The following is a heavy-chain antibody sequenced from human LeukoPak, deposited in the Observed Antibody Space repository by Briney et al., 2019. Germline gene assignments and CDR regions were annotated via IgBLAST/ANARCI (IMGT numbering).Heavy chain of an antibody. Sequence: GGSLRLSCAASGFRFSNYGMYWVCQAPGKGLEWLALISYDGSKKYYADSVEGRLTISRDNSKNTLFLQMSSLRPEDTALYYCAKEWLWEGFYYGPNVWGQGTTVTVSS. J-gene: IGHJ6*02. CDR3: AKEWLWEGFYYGPNV. D-gene: IGHD1-26*01. V-gene: IGHV3-30*18. CDR1: GFRFSNYG. CDR2: ISYDGSKK.